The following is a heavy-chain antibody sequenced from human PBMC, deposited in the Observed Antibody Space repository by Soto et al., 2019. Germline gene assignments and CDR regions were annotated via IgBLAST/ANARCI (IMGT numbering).Heavy chain of an antibody. CDR2: ISSNGGST. D-gene: IGHD3-10*01. Sequence: GGSLRLSCAASGFTFSSYAMHWVRQAPGKGLEYVSAISSNGGSTYYANSVKGRFTISRDNSKNTLYLQMGSLRAEDMAVYYCARDGSGKTPYYFDYLRQGTLVTVSS. CDR1: GFTFSSYA. CDR3: ARDGSGKTPYYFDY. V-gene: IGHV3-64*01. J-gene: IGHJ4*02.